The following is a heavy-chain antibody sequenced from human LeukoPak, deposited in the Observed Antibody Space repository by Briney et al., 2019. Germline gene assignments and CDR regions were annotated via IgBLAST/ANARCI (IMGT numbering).Heavy chain of an antibody. CDR3: ARHLLVRGALNWFDP. CDR2: IYHSGGT. J-gene: IGHJ5*02. Sequence: SGTLSLTCAVSGGSISSSNWWSWVRQPPGKGLEWIGEIYHSGGTYYNPSLKSRVTISMDTSKNQFSLKLTSVTASDTAVYYCARHLLVRGALNWFDPWGQGTLVTVSS. D-gene: IGHD3-10*01. CDR1: GGSISSSNW. V-gene: IGHV4-4*02.